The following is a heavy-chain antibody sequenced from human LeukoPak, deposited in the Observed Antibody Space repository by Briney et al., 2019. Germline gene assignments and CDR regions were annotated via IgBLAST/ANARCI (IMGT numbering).Heavy chain of an antibody. CDR2: IYYTGST. J-gene: IGHJ5*02. D-gene: IGHD2-15*01. CDR1: GASISSGSYY. V-gene: IGHV4-39*07. Sequence: KTSETLSLTCTVSGASISSGSYYWGWIRQPPGKGLECIGNIYYTGSTYYNPSLKSRLTISIDTSKKQFSLKLTSVTAADRAVYYCARDPGGHCDGHSCWGSRIDPWGDGALVTVSS. CDR3: ARDPGGHCDGHSCWGSRIDP.